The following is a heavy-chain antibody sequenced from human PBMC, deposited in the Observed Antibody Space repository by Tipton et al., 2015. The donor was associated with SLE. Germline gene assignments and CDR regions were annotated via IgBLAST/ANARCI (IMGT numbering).Heavy chain of an antibody. CDR2: SNPSGSP. J-gene: IGHJ3*02. D-gene: IGHD3-10*01. V-gene: IGHV4-34*01. Sequence: TLSLTCAVLRGFFSGFFWSWFRHPPGKGVGWVGESNPSGSPNSNPSLKRRVTISVDTPKNQFSLKLTSGTAADTAVYYCATFRDMVQGVIGAFNIWGQGTMVTVSS. CDR3: ATFRDMVQGVIGAFNI. CDR1: RGFFSGFF.